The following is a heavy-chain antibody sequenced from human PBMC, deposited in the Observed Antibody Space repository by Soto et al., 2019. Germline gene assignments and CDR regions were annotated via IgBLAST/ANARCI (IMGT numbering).Heavy chain of an antibody. CDR1: GGTFSSYA. V-gene: IGHV1-69*13. D-gene: IGHD4-17*01. CDR2: IIPIFGTA. CDR3: ATYGAQRGFDY. Sequence: GASVKVSCKASGGTFSSYAISWVRQAPGQGLEWMGGIIPIFGTANYAQKFQGRVTITADESTSTAYMEPSSLRSEDTAVYYCATYGAQRGFDYWGQGTLVTVSS. J-gene: IGHJ4*02.